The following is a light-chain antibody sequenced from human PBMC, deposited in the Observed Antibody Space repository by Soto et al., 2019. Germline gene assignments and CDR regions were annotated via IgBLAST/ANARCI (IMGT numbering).Light chain of an antibody. V-gene: IGKV1-33*01. CDR1: QDINKN. Sequence: DSQMTQSPSSLSGSVGDRVTMTCEASQDINKNLIWYQQKPGKAPKLLIYDASDLETGVPSRFSGSGSGTGFTFTISSLQPEDFATYYCQQYESLPLTFGQGTRLEIK. CDR3: QQYESLPLT. J-gene: IGKJ5*01. CDR2: DAS.